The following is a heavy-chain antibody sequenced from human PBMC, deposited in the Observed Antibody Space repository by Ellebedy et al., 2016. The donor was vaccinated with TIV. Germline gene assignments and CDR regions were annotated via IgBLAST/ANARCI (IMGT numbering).Heavy chain of an antibody. CDR3: AGDGVLGSFDWVTTE. CDR2: INHSGST. Sequence: MPSETLSLTCAVYGGSFSGYYWSWIRQSPGKGLEWIGEINHSGSTNYNPSLKIRVTISVDSSKNQFSLKLSSVTASDTAIYYGAGDGVLGSFDWVTTEWGQGTLAAVSS. D-gene: IGHD3-9*01. V-gene: IGHV4-34*01. J-gene: IGHJ4*02. CDR1: GGSFSGYY.